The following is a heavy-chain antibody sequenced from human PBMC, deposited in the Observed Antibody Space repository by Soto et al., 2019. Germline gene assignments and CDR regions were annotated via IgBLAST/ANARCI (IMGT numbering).Heavy chain of an antibody. V-gene: IGHV2-5*02. D-gene: IGHD6-19*01. CDR3: GCEENSSGLIDAFDI. CDR1: GLSLSTSGVG. J-gene: IGHJ3*02. Sequence: SGPTLVNPTQTLTLTCTFSGLSLSTSGVGVGWIRQPPGKALEWLALIYWDDDKRYSPSLKSRLTITKDTSKNQVVLTMTNMDAVDTDNYSCGCEENSSGLIDAFDIWGQGTMVTVSS. CDR2: IYWDDDK.